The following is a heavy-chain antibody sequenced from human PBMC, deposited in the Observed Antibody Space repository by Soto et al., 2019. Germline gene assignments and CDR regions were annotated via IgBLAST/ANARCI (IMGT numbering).Heavy chain of an antibody. CDR3: ARVRLGSNYYYMDV. CDR2: ISSSSGTI. D-gene: IGHD1-26*01. V-gene: IGHV3-48*01. Sequence: GGSLRLSCAASGFTFSSYNMNWVRQAPGKGPEWVSHISSSSGTIYYADSVKGRFTVSRDNAKNSLYLQMNSVRAEDTAGYYCARVRLGSNYYYMDVWGKGTTVTVSS. J-gene: IGHJ6*03. CDR1: GFTFSSYN.